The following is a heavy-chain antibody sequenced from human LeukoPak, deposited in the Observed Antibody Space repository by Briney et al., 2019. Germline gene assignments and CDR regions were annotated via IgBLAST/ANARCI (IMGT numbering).Heavy chain of an antibody. Sequence: PGGSLRLSCAASGFTFSSYSMNWVRQAPGKGLEWVSSISSSSSYIYYADSVKGRFTISRDNAKNSLYLQMNSLRAEDTAVYYCARDQRSSAAKWLVDYWGQGTLVTVSS. D-gene: IGHD6-19*01. J-gene: IGHJ4*02. V-gene: IGHV3-21*01. CDR2: ISSSSSYI. CDR3: ARDQRSSAAKWLVDY. CDR1: GFTFSSYS.